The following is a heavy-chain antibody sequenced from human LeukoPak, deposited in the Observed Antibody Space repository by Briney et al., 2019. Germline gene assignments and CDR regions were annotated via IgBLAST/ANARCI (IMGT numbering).Heavy chain of an antibody. CDR1: GFTFSTYK. Sequence: PGGSLRLSCAASGFTFSTYKMNWVRQAPGKGLEWVSCISSSSSYIYYADSVKGRFTISRDNAKNSLYLQMNSLRVEDTAVYYCARDQPIGYNYGYPFDNWGQGTLVTVSS. D-gene: IGHD5-18*01. CDR2: ISSSSSYI. V-gene: IGHV3-21*01. J-gene: IGHJ4*02. CDR3: ARDQPIGYNYGYPFDN.